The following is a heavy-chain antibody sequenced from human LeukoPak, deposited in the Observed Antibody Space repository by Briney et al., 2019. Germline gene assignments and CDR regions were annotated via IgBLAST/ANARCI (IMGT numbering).Heavy chain of an antibody. Sequence: PSETLSLTCDVSGGSISSGGYSWSWIRQPPGKGLEWIGYIYHSGSTYYNPSLKSRVTISVDRSKNQFSLKLSSVTAADTAVYYCARGGYYDSSGYYYPFDYWGQGTLVTVSS. V-gene: IGHV4-30-2*01. D-gene: IGHD3-22*01. CDR2: IYHSGST. CDR3: ARGGYYDSSGYYYPFDY. CDR1: GGSISSGGYS. J-gene: IGHJ4*02.